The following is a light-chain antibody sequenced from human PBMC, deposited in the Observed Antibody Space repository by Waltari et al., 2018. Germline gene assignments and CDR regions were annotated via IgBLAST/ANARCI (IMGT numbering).Light chain of an antibody. Sequence: SYELTQPPSVSVSPGQTASITCSGDKLGDKYACWYQQKPGQSPVLVIYQDSKRPSGILERFSCSNSGNTTTLTISGTQAMDEADYYCQAWDSSIVVFGGGTKLTVL. J-gene: IGLJ2*01. V-gene: IGLV3-1*01. CDR1: KLGDKY. CDR3: QAWDSSIVV. CDR2: QDS.